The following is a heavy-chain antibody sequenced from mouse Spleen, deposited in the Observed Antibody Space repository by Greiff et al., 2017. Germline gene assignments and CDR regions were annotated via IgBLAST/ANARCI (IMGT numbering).Heavy chain of an antibody. CDR2: ISYDGSN. CDR3: ARAHLLLRFWFAY. D-gene: IGHD1-1*01. V-gene: IGHV3-6*01. CDR1: GYSITSGYY. Sequence: ESGPGLVKPSQSLSLTCSVTGYSITSGYYWNWIRQFPGNKLEWMGYISYDGSNNYNPSLKNRISITRDTSKNQFFLKLNSVTTEDTATYYCARAHLLLRFWFAYWGQGTLVTVSA. J-gene: IGHJ3*01.